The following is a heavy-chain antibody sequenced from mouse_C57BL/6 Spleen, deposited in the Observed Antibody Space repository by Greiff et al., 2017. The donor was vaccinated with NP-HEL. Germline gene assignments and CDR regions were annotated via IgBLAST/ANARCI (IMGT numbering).Heavy chain of an antibody. Sequence: EVQLVESGPGLVKPSQSLSLTCSVTGYSITSGYYWNWIRQFPGNKLEWMGYISYDGSNNYNPSLKNRISITRDTSKNQFFLKLNSVTTEDTATYYGAKSTMVTTWWYFDVWGTGTTVTVSS. D-gene: IGHD2-2*01. CDR3: AKSTMVTTWWYFDV. CDR2: ISYDGSN. V-gene: IGHV3-6*01. CDR1: GYSITSGYY. J-gene: IGHJ1*03.